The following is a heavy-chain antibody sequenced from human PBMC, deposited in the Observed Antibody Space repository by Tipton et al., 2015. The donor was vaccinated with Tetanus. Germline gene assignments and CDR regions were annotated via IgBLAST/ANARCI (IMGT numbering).Heavy chain of an antibody. D-gene: IGHD6-13*01. Sequence: SLRLSCAASGFTFSSYDMHWVRQAPGKGLEWVAVISYDGSNKYYADSVKGRFTISRDNSKNTLYLQMNSLRAEDTAVYYCASSTGIAAGYYYNYGMDVWGQGTTVTVSS. CDR1: GFTFSSYD. CDR2: ISYDGSNK. J-gene: IGHJ6*02. CDR3: ASSTGIAAGYYYNYGMDV. V-gene: IGHV3-30-3*01.